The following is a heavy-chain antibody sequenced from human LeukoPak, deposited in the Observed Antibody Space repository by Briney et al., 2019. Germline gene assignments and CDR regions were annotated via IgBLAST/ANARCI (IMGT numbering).Heavy chain of an antibody. D-gene: IGHD1-26*01. Sequence: PSETLSLTCIVSGGSISSYYWSWIRQPPGKGLEWIGYIYNSGRTNYNPSLKSRVTISVDTSKNQFSLKLSSVTAADTAVYYCARYDSGSSNDAFDIWGQGTMVTATS. CDR1: GGSISSYY. CDR2: IYNSGRT. J-gene: IGHJ3*02. V-gene: IGHV4-59*01. CDR3: ARYDSGSSNDAFDI.